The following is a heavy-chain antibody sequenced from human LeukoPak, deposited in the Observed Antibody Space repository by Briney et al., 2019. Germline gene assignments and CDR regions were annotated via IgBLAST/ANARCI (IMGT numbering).Heavy chain of an antibody. D-gene: IGHD3-10*01. CDR1: GGAISSYY. CDR2: IHYSGST. CDR3: ARRTYGSGSYYDY. Sequence: PSETLSLTCTVSGGAISSYYWSRIRQPPGKGLEWIGFIHYSGSTHYNPSLKSRVTISVDTSKNQFSLRLSSVTAADTAMYYCARRTYGSGSYYDYWGQGTLVTVSS. J-gene: IGHJ4*02. V-gene: IGHV4-59*08.